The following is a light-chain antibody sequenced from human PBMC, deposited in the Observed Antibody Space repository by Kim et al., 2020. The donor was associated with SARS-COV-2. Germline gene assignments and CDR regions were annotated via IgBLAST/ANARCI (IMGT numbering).Light chain of an antibody. CDR2: DVG. J-gene: IGLJ3*02. CDR1: ASDIGRYNF. Sequence: QSALSQVASVSGSPGQSINISCFGSASDIGRYNFISWYQHQAGRAPKLLLYDVGRRASGISDRISGSKSGNSASLTISGLRTEDEGTYYCTACREKMTWLFGGGTKVTVL. V-gene: IGLV2-14*03. CDR3: TACREKMTWL.